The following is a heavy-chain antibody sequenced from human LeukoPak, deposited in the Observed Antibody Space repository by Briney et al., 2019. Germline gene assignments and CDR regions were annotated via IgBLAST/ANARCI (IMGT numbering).Heavy chain of an antibody. CDR2: INPNSGGT. CDR3: ARDRDYCSSTSCYTNWFDP. J-gene: IGHJ5*02. D-gene: IGHD2-2*02. V-gene: IGHV1-2*02. Sequence: GASVKVSCKASGYTFTGYYMHWVRQAPGQGLEWMGWINPNSGGTNYAQKFRGRVTMTRDTSISTAYMELSRLRSDDTAVYYCARDRDYCSSTSCYTNWFDPWGQGTLVTVTS. CDR1: GYTFTGYY.